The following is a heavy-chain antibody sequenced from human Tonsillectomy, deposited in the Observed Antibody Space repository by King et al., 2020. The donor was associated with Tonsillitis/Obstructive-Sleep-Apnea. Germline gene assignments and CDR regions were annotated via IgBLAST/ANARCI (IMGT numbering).Heavy chain of an antibody. Sequence: VQLVESGGGLVKPGESLRLSCAASGFTFSSCGMNWVRQSPGKGLEWVSSISTSSRYIYYADSVQGRITISRDNAKNSLYLQMNSLTDEDTAIYFCARGRGSSSSSDAFDVWGQGTVVTVSS. CDR3: ARGRGSSSSSDAFDV. CDR2: ISTSSRYI. CDR1: GFTFSSCG. V-gene: IGHV3-21*01. J-gene: IGHJ3*01. D-gene: IGHD6-6*01.